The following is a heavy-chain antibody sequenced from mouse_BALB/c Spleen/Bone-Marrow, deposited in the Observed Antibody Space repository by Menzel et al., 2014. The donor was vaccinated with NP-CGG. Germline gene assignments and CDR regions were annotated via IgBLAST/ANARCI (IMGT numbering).Heavy chain of an antibody. CDR3: TRSGYYGYGWYFDV. Sequence: QFQLQQSGAELVKPGASVKLSCRVSGYTFTNYFVYWVKQRPGQGLEWIGEINPSNDTPNFNEKFKSKATLTVDKSSSTAYMQLSSLTSEDSAVYYCTRSGYYGYGWYFDVWGAGTTVTVSS. CDR2: INPSNDTP. CDR1: GYTFTNYF. D-gene: IGHD1-2*01. V-gene: IGHV1S81*02. J-gene: IGHJ1*01.